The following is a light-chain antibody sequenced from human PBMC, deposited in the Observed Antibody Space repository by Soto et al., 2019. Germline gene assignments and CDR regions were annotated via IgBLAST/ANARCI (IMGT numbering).Light chain of an antibody. CDR2: GAS. V-gene: IGKV3D-15*01. CDR1: QSVSSN. CDR3: QQYNNWPRP. J-gene: IGKJ4*01. Sequence: EIVMTQSPATLSVSPGERATLSCRASQSVSSNLAWYQQKPGQAPRLLIYGASIRATGIPARFSGSGSGTDFTLTISSLQSEDFAVYYCQQYNNWPRPFGGGTKVEIK.